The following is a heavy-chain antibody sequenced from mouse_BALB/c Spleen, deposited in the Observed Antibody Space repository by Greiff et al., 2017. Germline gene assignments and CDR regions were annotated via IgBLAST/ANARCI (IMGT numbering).Heavy chain of an antibody. J-gene: IGHJ2*01. CDR1: GYTFTSYV. D-gene: IGHD2-1*01. V-gene: IGHV1-14*01. CDR3: ARYYGNYIDY. CDR2: INPYNDGT. Sequence: VQLKESGPELVQPGASVKMSCKASGYTFTSYVMHWVKQKPGQGLEWIGYINPYNDGTKYNEKFKGKATLTSDKSSSTAYMALSSLTSEDSAVYYSARYYGNYIDYWGQGTTLTVSS.